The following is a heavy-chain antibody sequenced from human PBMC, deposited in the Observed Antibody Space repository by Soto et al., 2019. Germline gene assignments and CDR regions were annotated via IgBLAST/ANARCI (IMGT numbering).Heavy chain of an antibody. CDR3: ARFFGPRMTTVTVRAFDI. V-gene: IGHV3-21*01. Sequence: EVQLVESGGGLVKPGGSLRLSCAASGFTFSSYSMNWVRQAPGKGLEWVSSISSSSSYIYYADSVKGRFTISRDNAKNSLYLQMNSLRAEDTAVYCCARFFGPRMTTVTVRAFDIWGQGTMVTVSS. J-gene: IGHJ3*02. CDR2: ISSSSSYI. CDR1: GFTFSSYS. D-gene: IGHD4-17*01.